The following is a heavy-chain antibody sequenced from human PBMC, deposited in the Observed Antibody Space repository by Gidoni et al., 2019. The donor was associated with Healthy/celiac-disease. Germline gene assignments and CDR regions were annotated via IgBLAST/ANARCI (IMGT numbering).Heavy chain of an antibody. J-gene: IGHJ4*02. CDR2: INHSGST. CDR3: ARAALYYYDSSGYLFDY. CDR1: GGSFRGYD. Sequence: HVQLQQLGAGLLKPSETLSLTRAVYGGSFRGYDWSWTRQPPGKGLEWIGEINHSGSTNYNPALKSRGTISVDTSKNQFSLKLSSVTAADTAVYYCARAALYYYDSSGYLFDYWGQGTLVTVSS. D-gene: IGHD3-22*01. V-gene: IGHV4-34*01.